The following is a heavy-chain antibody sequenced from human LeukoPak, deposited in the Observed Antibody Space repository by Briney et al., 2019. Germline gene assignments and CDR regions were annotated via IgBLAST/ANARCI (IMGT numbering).Heavy chain of an antibody. Sequence: GGSLRLSCAASGFTFSSYAMHWVRQAPGKGLVYVSAISSNGGSTYYANSVKGRFTISRDNSKNTLYLQMGSLRAEDMAVYYCAREARDGYKGYYFDYWGQGTLVTVSS. D-gene: IGHD5-24*01. V-gene: IGHV3-64*01. CDR2: ISSNGGST. J-gene: IGHJ4*02. CDR3: AREARDGYKGYYFDY. CDR1: GFTFSSYA.